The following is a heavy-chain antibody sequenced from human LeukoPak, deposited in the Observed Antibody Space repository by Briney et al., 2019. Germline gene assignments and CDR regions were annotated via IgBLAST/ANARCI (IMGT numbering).Heavy chain of an antibody. D-gene: IGHD4-17*01. CDR1: GVTFSAHA. CDR3: ARDPNGDYIGAFDM. CDR2: IRGGGGSA. V-gene: IGHV3-23*01. Sequence: PVGTPRLSCTAPGVTFSAHATMWVRQAPGKGPEWVSAIRGGGGSAFYADSVQGLFTIPRDNSKYTLFLQMNSLRAEDTALYYCARDPNGDYIGAFDMWGPGTMVSVSS. J-gene: IGHJ3*02.